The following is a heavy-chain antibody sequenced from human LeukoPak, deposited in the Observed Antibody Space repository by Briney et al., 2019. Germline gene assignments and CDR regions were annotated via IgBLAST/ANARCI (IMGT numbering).Heavy chain of an antibody. V-gene: IGHV3-53*01. J-gene: IGHJ5*02. CDR1: GFTVSSNY. Sequence: PGGSLRLSCAASGFTVSSNYMSWVRQAPGKGLEWVSVIYSGGSTYYADSVKGRFTISRDNSKNTLYLQMNSLRAEDTAVYYCARPQWRGFIAAAVFDPWGQGTLVTVSS. CDR2: IYSGGST. D-gene: IGHD6-13*01. CDR3: ARPQWRGFIAAAVFDP.